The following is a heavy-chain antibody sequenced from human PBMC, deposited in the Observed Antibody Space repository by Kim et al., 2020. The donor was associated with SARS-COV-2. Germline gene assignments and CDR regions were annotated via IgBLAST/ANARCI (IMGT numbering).Heavy chain of an antibody. CDR1: GGSFSGYY. J-gene: IGHJ4*02. V-gene: IGHV4-34*01. CDR3: ARERGYLLVY. Sequence: SETLSLTCAVYGGSFSGYYWSWIRQPPGKGLEWIGEIYHSGSTNYNPSLKSRVTISVDTSKNQFSLKLSSVTAADTAVYYCARERGYLLVYWGQGTLVTV. D-gene: IGHD6-13*01. CDR2: IYHSGST.